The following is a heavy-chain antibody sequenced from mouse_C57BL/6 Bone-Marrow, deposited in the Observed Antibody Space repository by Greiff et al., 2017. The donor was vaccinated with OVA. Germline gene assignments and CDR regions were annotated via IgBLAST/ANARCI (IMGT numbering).Heavy chain of an antibody. CDR3: ARPPNYYGSRAWFAY. J-gene: IGHJ3*01. V-gene: IGHV5-6*01. CDR1: GFTFSSYG. D-gene: IGHD1-1*01. Sequence: EVQVVESGGDLVKPGGSLKLSCAASGFTFSSYGMSWVRQTPDKRLEWVATISSGGSYTYYPDSVKGRFTISRDNAKNTLYLQMSSLKSEDTAMYYCARPPNYYGSRAWFAYWGQGALVTVSA. CDR2: ISSGGSYT.